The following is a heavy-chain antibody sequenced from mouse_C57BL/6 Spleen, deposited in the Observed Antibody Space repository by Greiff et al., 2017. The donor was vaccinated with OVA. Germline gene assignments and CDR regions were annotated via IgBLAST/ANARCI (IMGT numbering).Heavy chain of an antibody. J-gene: IGHJ2*01. D-gene: IGHD2-3*01. V-gene: IGHV1-15*01. Sequence: QVQLQQSGAELVRPGASVTLSCKASGYTFTDYEMHWVKQTPVHGLEWNGAIDPETGGTAYNQKFKGKAILTADKSSSTAYMELRSLTSEDSAVYYCTRWLLPYYFDYWGQGTTLTVSS. CDR1: GYTFTDYE. CDR3: TRWLLPYYFDY. CDR2: IDPETGGT.